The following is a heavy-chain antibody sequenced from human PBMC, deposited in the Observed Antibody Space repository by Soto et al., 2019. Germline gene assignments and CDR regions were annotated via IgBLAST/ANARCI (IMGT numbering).Heavy chain of an antibody. CDR1: GGTFSSYA. Sequence: ASVKVSCKASGGTFSSYAISWVRQAPGQGLEWMGGIIPIFGTANYAQKFQGRVTITADKSTSTAYMELSSLRSEDTAVYYCARDLTYSGSYGGLWFDPWGQGTLVTVSS. V-gene: IGHV1-69*06. CDR3: ARDLTYSGSYGGLWFDP. CDR2: IIPIFGTA. J-gene: IGHJ5*02. D-gene: IGHD1-26*01.